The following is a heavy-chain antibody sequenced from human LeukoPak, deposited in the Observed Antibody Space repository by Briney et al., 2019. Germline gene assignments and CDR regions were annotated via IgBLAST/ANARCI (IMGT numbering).Heavy chain of an antibody. CDR3: ARTGDGYNYYNYYYMDV. CDR1: GGPISSYY. V-gene: IGHV4-59*01. J-gene: IGHJ6*03. CDR2: IFYRGTT. D-gene: IGHD5-24*01. Sequence: PSETLSLTCIVSGGPISSYYWSWIRQTPGKGLEWIGDIFYRGTTNYNPSLKSRVTMSVDTTNNQFSLKLSSVTAADTAIYYCARTGDGYNYYNYYYMDVWGKGTTVTVSS.